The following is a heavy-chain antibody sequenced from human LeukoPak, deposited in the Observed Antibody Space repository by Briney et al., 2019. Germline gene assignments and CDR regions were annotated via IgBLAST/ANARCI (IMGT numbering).Heavy chain of an antibody. V-gene: IGHV4-38-2*02. CDR3: ARAPPRYSGYDTKLDYFDY. Sequence: PSETLSLTCTVSGQSIINNYYWGWIRQPPGKGLEWIGSIHHSGNRFESGSTHDNPSLRSRVTVSADTSKNEFSLTLRSVTAADTAVYYCARAPPRYSGYDTKLDYFDYWGQGTLVTVSS. J-gene: IGHJ4*02. D-gene: IGHD5-12*01. CDR1: GQSIINNYY. CDR2: IHHSGNRFESGST.